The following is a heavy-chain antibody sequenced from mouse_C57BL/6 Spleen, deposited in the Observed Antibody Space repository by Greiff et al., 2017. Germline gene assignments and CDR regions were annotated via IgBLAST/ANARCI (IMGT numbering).Heavy chain of an antibody. CDR3: ARQGYYNYAMDY. CDR2: ISNGGGST. Sequence: EVKLVESGGGLVQPGGSLKLSCAASGFTFSDYYMYWVRQTPEKRLEWVAYISNGGGSTYYPDTVKGRFTISRDNAKNTLYLQMSRLKSEDTAMYYCARQGYYNYAMDYWGQGTSVTVSS. CDR1: GFTFSDYY. D-gene: IGHD2-12*01. J-gene: IGHJ4*01. V-gene: IGHV5-12*01.